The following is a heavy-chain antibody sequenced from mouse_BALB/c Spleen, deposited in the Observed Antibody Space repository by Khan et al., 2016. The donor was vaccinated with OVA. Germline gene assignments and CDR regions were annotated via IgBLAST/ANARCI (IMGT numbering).Heavy chain of an antibody. CDR2: VNPNTGST. D-gene: IGHD2-14*01. Sequence: VQLKESGPDLVKPGASVKMSCKASGYSFTGYYMNWVKQSHGKSLECIGRVNPNTGSTNYNQKFKGKAILIVDTSSSTAYMELRSLTSEDSAVYYCARGYDFFAYWGQGTLVTVSA. CDR3: ARGYDFFAY. J-gene: IGHJ3*01. CDR1: GYSFTGYY. V-gene: IGHV1-26*01.